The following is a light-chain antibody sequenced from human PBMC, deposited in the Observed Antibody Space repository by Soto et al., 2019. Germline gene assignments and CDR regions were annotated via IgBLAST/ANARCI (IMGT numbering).Light chain of an antibody. J-gene: IGLJ3*02. V-gene: IGLV2-8*01. CDR2: DVS. CDR1: SSDVGAYNF. Sequence: QSVLTQPPSASGSPGQSVTISCTGTSSDVGAYNFVSWFQQHPGKAPKLMIYDVSKRPSGVPDRFSGSKSDNTASLTVYGLQAEDEGDYYCFSYAGSDKWVFDGGTKVTVL. CDR3: FSYAGSDKWV.